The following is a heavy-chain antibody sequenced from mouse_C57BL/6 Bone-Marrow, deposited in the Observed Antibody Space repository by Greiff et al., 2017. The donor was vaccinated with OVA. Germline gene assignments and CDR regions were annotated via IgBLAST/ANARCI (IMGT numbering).Heavy chain of an antibody. CDR1: GYAFTNYL. V-gene: IGHV1-54*01. CDR3: ARVSSEAFDY. CDR2: INPGSGGT. J-gene: IGHJ2*01. Sequence: VQLQQSGAELVRPGTSVKVSCKASGYAFTNYLIEWVKQRPGQGLEWIGVINPGSGGTNYNEKFKGKATLTADKSSSPAYMQLSSLTSEDSAVYFCARVSSEAFDYWGQGTTLTVSS. D-gene: IGHD1-1*01.